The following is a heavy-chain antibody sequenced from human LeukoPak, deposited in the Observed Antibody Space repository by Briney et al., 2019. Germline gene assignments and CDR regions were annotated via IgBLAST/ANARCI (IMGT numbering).Heavy chain of an antibody. D-gene: IGHD1-26*01. J-gene: IGHJ4*02. CDR3: ARHGGSYFYY. CDR1: GGSIGSYY. V-gene: IGHV4-59*08. CDR2: IYYSGTT. Sequence: SETLSLTCTVSGGSIGSYYWSWIRQAPGKGLEWIGYIYYSGTTKHNPSLMGRVSISVDTSKNQFSLRLSSVAAADTAVYYCARHGGSYFYYWGQGTLVTVSS.